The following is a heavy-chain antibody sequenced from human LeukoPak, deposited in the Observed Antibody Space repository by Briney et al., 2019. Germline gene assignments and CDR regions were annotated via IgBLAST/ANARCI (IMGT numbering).Heavy chain of an antibody. CDR2: INQDGHEN. CDR3: ARGGRYYLGY. V-gene: IGHV3-7*01. Sequence: GGSLRLSCAASGFTFSSYWMSWVRQVPGKGLECVANINQDGHENHYVDSVKGRFTISRDDVQNSLYLQMNSLRADDTAVYYCARGGRYYLGYWGQGTLVTVPS. CDR1: GFTFSSYW. J-gene: IGHJ4*02.